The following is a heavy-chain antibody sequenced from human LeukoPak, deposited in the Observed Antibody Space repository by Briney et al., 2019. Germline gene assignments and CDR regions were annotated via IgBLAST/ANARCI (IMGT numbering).Heavy chain of an antibody. CDR2: ISYDGSNE. D-gene: IGHD6-19*01. Sequence: GGSLRLSCAASGFTFSSYAMHWVRQAPGKGLEWVAVISYDGSNEYYADSVKGRFTISRDNPKNTLYLQMNSLRAEDTAVYYCASANSSGWYFAFDIWGQGTMVTISS. J-gene: IGHJ3*02. V-gene: IGHV3-30*04. CDR1: GFTFSSYA. CDR3: ASANSSGWYFAFDI.